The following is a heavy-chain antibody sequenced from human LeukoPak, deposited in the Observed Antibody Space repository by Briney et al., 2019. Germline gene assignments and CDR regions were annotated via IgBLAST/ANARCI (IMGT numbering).Heavy chain of an antibody. V-gene: IGHV3-23*01. D-gene: IGHD6-19*01. CDR1: GFTFGDYA. Sequence: PGGSLRLSCTASGFTFGDYAMSWFRQAPGKGLEWVSSIDYDGGSGHYADSVKGRFTISRDNSNNTLFLHLNSLRGEDTAVYYCTRNSGWYGLSWGQGTLVTVSS. J-gene: IGHJ1*01. CDR2: IDYDGGSG. CDR3: TRNSGWYGLS.